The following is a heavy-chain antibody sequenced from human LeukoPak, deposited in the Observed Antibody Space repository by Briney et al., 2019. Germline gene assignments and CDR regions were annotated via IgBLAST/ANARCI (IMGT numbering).Heavy chain of an antibody. CDR1: GYTFTSYY. Sequence: ASVKVSCKASGYTFTSYYMHWVRQAPGQGLEWTGIINPSGGSTSYAQKFQGRVTMTRDMSTSTVYMELSSLRSEDTAVYYCARDQLEGIRDGYITGCYFDYWGQGTLVTVSS. CDR3: ARDQLEGIRDGYITGCYFDY. D-gene: IGHD5-24*01. J-gene: IGHJ4*02. CDR2: INPSGGST. V-gene: IGHV1-46*01.